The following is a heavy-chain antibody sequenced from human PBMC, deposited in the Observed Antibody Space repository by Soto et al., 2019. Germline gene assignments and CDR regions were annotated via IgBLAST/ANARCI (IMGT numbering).Heavy chain of an antibody. V-gene: IGHV2-5*02. CDR3: AHRQRTVVVGAPFDL. D-gene: IGHD2-15*01. CDR2: IYWDDDK. Sequence: QITLRESGPTLVQPTQSPTLTCTLSGVSLTTSGVGVGWIRQPPGKALEWLALIYWDDDKRFSPSLKSRLAITRDTSKNQVVMTMTDMAPVDTAIYYCAHRQRTVVVGAPFDLWGQASQVTVSS. J-gene: IGHJ4*02. CDR1: GVSLTTSGVG.